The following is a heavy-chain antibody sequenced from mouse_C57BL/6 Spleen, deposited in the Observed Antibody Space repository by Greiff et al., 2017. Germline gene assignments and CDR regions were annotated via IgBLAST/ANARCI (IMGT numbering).Heavy chain of an antibody. CDR1: GYAFSSYW. J-gene: IGHJ4*01. D-gene: IGHD2-12*01. Sequence: VKLMESGAELVQPGASVKISCKASGYAFSSYWMNWVKQRPGKGLEWIGLIYPGDGDTNYNGKFKGKGTLTADKSSSTAYMQLSSLTSDDSEVYFCARYDYDYYAMDYWGQGTSVTVSS. CDR3: ARYDYDYYAMDY. CDR2: IYPGDGDT. V-gene: IGHV1-80*01.